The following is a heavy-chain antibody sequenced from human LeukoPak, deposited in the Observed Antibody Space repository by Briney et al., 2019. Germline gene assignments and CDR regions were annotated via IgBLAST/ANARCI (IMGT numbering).Heavy chain of an antibody. D-gene: IGHD2-21*02. CDR3: ASLVVTATYFDY. CDR2: INHSGST. V-gene: IGHV4-34*01. Sequence: PSETLSLTCAVYGGSFSGCYWSWIRQPPGKGLEWIGEINHSGSTNYNPSLKSRVTISVDTSKNQFSLKLSSVTAADTAVYYCASLVVTATYFDYWGQGTLVTVSS. CDR1: GGSFSGCY. J-gene: IGHJ4*02.